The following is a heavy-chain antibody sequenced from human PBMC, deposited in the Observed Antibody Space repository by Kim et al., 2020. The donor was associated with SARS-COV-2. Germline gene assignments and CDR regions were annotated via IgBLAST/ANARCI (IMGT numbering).Heavy chain of an antibody. CDR3: AKGSYSSGWYP. Sequence: GGSLRLSCAASGFTFSNFAMNWVRQAPGKGLEWVSVISGTGGSTSYADSVRGRFTISRDNSKSTLYLHMSSLTADDTGVYYCAKGSYSSGWYPWGQGTLVPVSS. CDR1: GFTFSNFA. J-gene: IGHJ5*02. V-gene: IGHV3-23*01. D-gene: IGHD6-19*01. CDR2: ISGTGGST.